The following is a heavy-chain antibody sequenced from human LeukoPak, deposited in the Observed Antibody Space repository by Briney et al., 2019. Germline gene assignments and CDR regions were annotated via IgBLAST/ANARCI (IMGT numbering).Heavy chain of an antibody. V-gene: IGHV3-49*04. D-gene: IGHD5-18*01. CDR1: GLTVCDYA. Sequence: GSLRLSCIGSGLTVCDYAMSWVRQAPGKGLEWVGFIRRRGYGGTIEYAASVRGRFTISRDDSKSIAYLQMNSLKAEDTAVYYCARDRTSRGYSYVVDCWGQGTLVTVSS. CDR2: IRRRGYGGTI. J-gene: IGHJ4*02. CDR3: ARDRTSRGYSYVVDC.